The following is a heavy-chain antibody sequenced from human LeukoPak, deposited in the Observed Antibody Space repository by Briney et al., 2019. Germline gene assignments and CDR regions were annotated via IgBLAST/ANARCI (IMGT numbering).Heavy chain of an antibody. CDR2: IRSKAYGGTT. J-gene: IGHJ6*02. CDR3: TRMNYYYGMDV. Sequence: PGRSLRLSCTASGFTFGDYAMSWVRQAPGKGLEWVGFIRSKAYGGTTEYAAPVKGRFTISRDDSKSIAYLQMNSLKTEDTAVYYCTRMNYYYGMDVWGQGTTVTVSS. CDR1: GFTFGDYA. V-gene: IGHV3-49*04.